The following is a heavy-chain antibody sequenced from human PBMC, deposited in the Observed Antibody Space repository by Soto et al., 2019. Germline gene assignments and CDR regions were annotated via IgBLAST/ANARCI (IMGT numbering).Heavy chain of an antibody. CDR1: GCAVRGNY. J-gene: IGHJ6*02. V-gene: IGHV3-11*06. D-gene: IGHD2-21*02. Sequence: CLSYAAPGCAVRGNYMGWGGQATGKELEWVSYISSSSSYTNYADSVKGRFTISRDNAKNSLYLQMNSLRAEDTAVYYCSRVRGGGDFHYYYSGMEVWGHRTTVTVS. CDR3: SRVRGGGDFHYYYSGMEV. CDR2: ISSSSSYT.